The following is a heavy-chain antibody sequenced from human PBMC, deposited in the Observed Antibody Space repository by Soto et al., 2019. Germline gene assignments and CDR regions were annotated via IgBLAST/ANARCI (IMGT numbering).Heavy chain of an antibody. J-gene: IGHJ4*02. V-gene: IGHV3-7*01. CDR2: IKEDGSEK. D-gene: IGHD3-3*01. CDR3: ARGGAASGYYVR. Sequence: GGSLRLSCEASGFSFSTYWMSWVRQAPGKGLEWVAKIKEDGSEKHYVDSMKGRFTISRDNARNSLFLQMNNLRVEDTAVYYCARGGAASGYYVRWGQGTVVTVSS. CDR1: GFSFSTYW.